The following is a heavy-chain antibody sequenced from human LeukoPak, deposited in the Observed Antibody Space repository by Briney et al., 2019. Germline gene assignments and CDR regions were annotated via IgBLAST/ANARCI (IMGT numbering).Heavy chain of an antibody. J-gene: IGHJ4*02. V-gene: IGHV1-69*06. Sequence: GASVKVSCKASGGTFSSYAISWVRQAPGQGLEWMGRIIPIFGTANYAQKFQGRVTITADKSTSTAYMELSSLRSEDTAVYYCGRAGTGYFDYWGQGTPVTVSS. CDR3: GRAGTGYFDY. CDR2: IIPIFGTA. D-gene: IGHD6-19*01. CDR1: GGTFSSYA.